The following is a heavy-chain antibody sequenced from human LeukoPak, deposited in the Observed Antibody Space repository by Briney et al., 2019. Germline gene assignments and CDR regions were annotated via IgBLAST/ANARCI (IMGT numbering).Heavy chain of an antibody. V-gene: IGHV3-74*01. CDR1: GFTFSSYW. Sequence: TGGSLRLSCAASGFTFSSYWMHWVRQAPGEGLVWVSRINSDGRSTSYADSVKGRFTISRDNAKNTLYMQMNSLRAEDTAVYYCARVRVDDSRPFDYWGQGTLVTVSS. CDR3: ARVRVDDSRPFDY. CDR2: INSDGRST. D-gene: IGHD3-22*01. J-gene: IGHJ4*02.